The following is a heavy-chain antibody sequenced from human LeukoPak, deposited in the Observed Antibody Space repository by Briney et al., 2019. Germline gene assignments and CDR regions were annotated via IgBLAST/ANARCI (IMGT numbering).Heavy chain of an antibody. D-gene: IGHD5-18*01. CDR1: GGSLSSYY. CDR3: ARYVDTAMANRGWFDP. Sequence: PSETLSLTCTVSGGSLSSYYWSWLRQPPGKGLEWIGYIYYSGSTNYNPSLKSRVTISVDTSKNQFSLKLSSVTAADTAVYYCARYVDTAMANRGWFDPWGQGTLVTVSS. V-gene: IGHV4-59*01. J-gene: IGHJ5*02. CDR2: IYYSGST.